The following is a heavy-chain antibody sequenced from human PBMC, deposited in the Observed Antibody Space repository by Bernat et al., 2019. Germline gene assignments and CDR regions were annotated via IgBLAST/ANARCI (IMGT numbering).Heavy chain of an antibody. J-gene: IGHJ4*02. CDR2: IIPIVGTA. CDR1: GGTFSSYA. Sequence: QVQLVQSGAEVKKPGSSVKVSCKASGGTFSSYAISWVRQAPGQGLEWMGGIIPIVGTANYAQKFQGRVTITADESTSTAYMELSSLRSEDTAVYYCARGGGYCSGGSCQKFIDYWGQGTLVTVSS. V-gene: IGHV1-69*12. CDR3: ARGGGYCSGGSCQKFIDY. D-gene: IGHD2-15*01.